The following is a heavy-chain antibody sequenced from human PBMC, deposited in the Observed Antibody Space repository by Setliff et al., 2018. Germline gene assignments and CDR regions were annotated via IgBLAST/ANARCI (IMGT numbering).Heavy chain of an antibody. V-gene: IGHV1-8*01. CDR1: GYTFTSYD. D-gene: IGHD3-10*01. CDR3: ARDLRAYDYYVSGSYYNPLRYYYYGMDV. Sequence: ASVKVSCKASGYTFTSYDINWVRQATGQGLEWMGRMNPNSGNTGYSQKFQGRVTMTRNTSISTAYMELSSLRSEDTAVYYFARDLRAYDYYVSGSYYNPLRYYYYGMDVWGQGTTVTVSS. J-gene: IGHJ6*02. CDR2: MNPNSGNT.